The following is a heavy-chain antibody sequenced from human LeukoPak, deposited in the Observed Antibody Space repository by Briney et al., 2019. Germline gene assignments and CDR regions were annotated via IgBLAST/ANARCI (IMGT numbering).Heavy chain of an antibody. V-gene: IGHV3-53*01. CDR2: IYSGSST. Sequence: GGSLRLSCAASGFTVSSNYMSWVRQAPGKGLEWVSVIYSGSSTYYADSVKGRFTISRDNSKNTLYLQMNSLRAEDTAVYYCARNGQFGVVDYWGQGTLVTVSS. D-gene: IGHD3-3*01. CDR3: ARNGQFGVVDY. J-gene: IGHJ4*02. CDR1: GFTVSSNY.